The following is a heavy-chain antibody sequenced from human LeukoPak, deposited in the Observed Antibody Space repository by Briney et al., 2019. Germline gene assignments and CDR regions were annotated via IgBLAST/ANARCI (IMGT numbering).Heavy chain of an antibody. J-gene: IGHJ6*02. D-gene: IGHD6-13*01. V-gene: IGHV4-59*01. Sequence: SETLSLTCTVSGGSISSYYWSWIRQPPGKGLEWIGYIYYSGSTNYNPSLKSRVTISVDTSKNQFSLKLSSVTAADTAVYYCARYQPAIAAASYGMDVWGQGTTVTVSS. CDR2: IYYSGST. CDR3: ARYQPAIAAASYGMDV. CDR1: GGSISSYY.